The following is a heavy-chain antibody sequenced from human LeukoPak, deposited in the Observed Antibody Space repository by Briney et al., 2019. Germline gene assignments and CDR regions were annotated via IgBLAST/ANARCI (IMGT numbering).Heavy chain of an antibody. Sequence: GGSLRLSCVGSDFTFANYAMTWGPLTPGKGVEWVSSIKGSGSYAMYADSVSGRFTTSRDNSRNTIFLQMTSLRAEDTAIYYCGRDPNGDYIGAFEFWGLGTLVSVSS. CDR3: GRDPNGDYIGAFEF. V-gene: IGHV3-23*01. CDR1: DFTFANYA. CDR2: IKGSGSYA. D-gene: IGHD4-17*01. J-gene: IGHJ3*01.